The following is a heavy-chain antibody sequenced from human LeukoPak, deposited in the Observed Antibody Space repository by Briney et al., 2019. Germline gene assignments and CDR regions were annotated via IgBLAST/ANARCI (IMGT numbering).Heavy chain of an antibody. J-gene: IGHJ5*02. D-gene: IGHD3-10*01. CDR2: INHSGST. CDR3: ARGRLFTMVRGSGSVSSWFDP. V-gene: IGHV4-34*01. Sequence: SETLSLTCAVYGGSFSGYYWSWIRQPPGKGLEWIGEINHSGSTNYNPSLKSRVTISVDTSKNQFSLKLSSETAADTAVYYCARGRLFTMVRGSGSVSSWFDPWGQGTLVTVSS. CDR1: GGSFSGYY.